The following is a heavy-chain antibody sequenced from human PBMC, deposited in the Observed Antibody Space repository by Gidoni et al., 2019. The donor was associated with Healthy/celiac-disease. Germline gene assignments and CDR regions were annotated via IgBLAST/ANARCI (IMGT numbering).Heavy chain of an antibody. J-gene: IGHJ4*02. V-gene: IGHV3-23*01. Sequence: EVQLLESGGGLVQPGGSLRLSCAASGFTFSSYAMRWVRQAPGKGLEWVSAISGSGGSTYYADSVKGRFTISRDNSKNTLYLQMNSLRAEDTAVYYCAKGKVGITSFDYWGQGTLVTVSS. CDR3: AKGKVGITSFDY. CDR1: GFTFSSYA. D-gene: IGHD3-16*01. CDR2: ISGSGGST.